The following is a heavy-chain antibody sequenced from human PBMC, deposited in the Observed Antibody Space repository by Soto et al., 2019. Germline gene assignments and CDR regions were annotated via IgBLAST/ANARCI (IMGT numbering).Heavy chain of an antibody. D-gene: IGHD6-19*01. J-gene: IGHJ4*02. CDR2: ISYDGSNK. CDR3: AKAPPPGIAVAGPDY. Sequence: HPGGSLRLSCVASGFTFSSYGMHWVRQAPGKGLEWVAVISYDGSNKYYADSVKGRFTISRDNSKNTLYLQMNSLRAEDTAVYYCAKAPPPGIAVAGPDYWGQGTLVTVSS. CDR1: GFTFSSYG. V-gene: IGHV3-30*18.